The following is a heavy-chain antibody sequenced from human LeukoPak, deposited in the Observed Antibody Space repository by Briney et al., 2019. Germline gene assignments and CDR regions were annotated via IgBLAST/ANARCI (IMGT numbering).Heavy chain of an antibody. V-gene: IGHV3-48*04. CDR1: GFTFSSYW. Sequence: GGSLRLTCAASGFTFSSYWMSWVGQAPGQGLEWVSYISSSSSTIYYADSVKGRFTISRDNAKKSLYLQMNSLRAEDTAVYYCATSPIEGGWGQGTLVTVSS. J-gene: IGHJ4*02. CDR3: ATSPIEGG. D-gene: IGHD3-16*01. CDR2: ISSSSSTI.